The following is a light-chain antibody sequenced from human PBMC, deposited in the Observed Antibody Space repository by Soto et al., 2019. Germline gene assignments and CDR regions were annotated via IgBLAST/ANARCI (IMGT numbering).Light chain of an antibody. V-gene: IGKV3-15*01. CDR2: SSS. CDR3: QQYNNWPRT. CDR1: QSVTSN. J-gene: IGKJ1*01. Sequence: EIVITQPPATLSVSPGDSATLSCSASQSVTSNLTWYQHQPGQAPRLLIYSSSPRAAGIPARFGVSGSGTEVTFPISSLQSEDFAVYYCQQYNNWPRTFGQGTKVDIK.